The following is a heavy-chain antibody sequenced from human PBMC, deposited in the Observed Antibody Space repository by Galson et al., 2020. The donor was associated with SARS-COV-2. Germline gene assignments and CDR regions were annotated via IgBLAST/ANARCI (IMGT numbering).Heavy chain of an antibody. V-gene: IGHV3-11*06. Sequence: GESLKISCAASGFTFSDFYMTWIRQAPGKGLEWISFISGSSSYRNYADSVKGRFTIFRDNAKNSLFLQMNSLRVEDTAIYYCARAPDYNVGKFDPWGQGTLVTVSS. CDR2: ISGSSSYR. CDR3: ARAPDYNVGKFDP. D-gene: IGHD5-12*01. J-gene: IGHJ5*02. CDR1: GFTFSDFY.